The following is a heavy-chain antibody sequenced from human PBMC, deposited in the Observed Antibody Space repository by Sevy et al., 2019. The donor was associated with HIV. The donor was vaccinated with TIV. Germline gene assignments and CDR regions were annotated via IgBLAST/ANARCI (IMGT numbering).Heavy chain of an antibody. CDR3: AKALNPALESMIEVVLRTLKGFDV. D-gene: IGHD3-22*01. CDR2: ISGPGLST. V-gene: IGHV3-23*01. Sequence: QPGGSLRLSCAASGFTFNTHAMTWVRQAPGKGLEWVSVISGPGLSTYYADSVKGRFTISRDNSKNTLYLQMNSLRADDTATYYCAKALNPALESMIEVVLRTLKGFDVWGQGTMVTVSS. J-gene: IGHJ3*01. CDR1: GFTFNTHA.